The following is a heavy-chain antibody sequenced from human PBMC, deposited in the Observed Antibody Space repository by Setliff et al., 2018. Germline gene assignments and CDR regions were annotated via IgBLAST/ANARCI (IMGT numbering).Heavy chain of an antibody. D-gene: IGHD5-12*01. CDR3: ARHLWGRWMATSSDYFDY. Sequence: TLSLTCTVSGYSITSGYYWGWIRQSPGKGLEWLGSLFHTGTPYYNPSLQSRLTMSVDTSNNQFSLKLNSVTADDAAVYYCARHLWGRWMATSSDYFDYWGQGSLVTVSS. V-gene: IGHV4-38-2*02. CDR2: LFHTGTP. CDR1: GYSITSGYY. J-gene: IGHJ4*02.